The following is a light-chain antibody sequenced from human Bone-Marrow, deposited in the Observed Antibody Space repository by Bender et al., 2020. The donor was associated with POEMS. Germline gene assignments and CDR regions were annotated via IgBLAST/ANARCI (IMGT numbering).Light chain of an antibody. Sequence: QSALTQPASVSGSPGQSITISCAGTSSDVGRYNYVSWYQQHPGKAPKLIIFAVTDRPSGVSDRFSGSKSGNTASLTISGLQAEDEANYYCSTYTGSTTWVFGGGTKLTVL. J-gene: IGLJ3*02. CDR2: AVT. CDR3: STYTGSTTWV. CDR1: SSDVGRYNY. V-gene: IGLV2-14*03.